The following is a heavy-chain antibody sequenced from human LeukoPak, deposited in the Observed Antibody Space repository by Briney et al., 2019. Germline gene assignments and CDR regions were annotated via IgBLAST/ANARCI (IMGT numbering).Heavy chain of an antibody. CDR2: ISGSGDST. J-gene: IGHJ2*01. CDR3: ARDHEKLVGATAWDRLNWYFDL. V-gene: IGHV3-23*01. D-gene: IGHD1-26*01. Sequence: GGSLRLSCAASGFTFSTYAVNWVRQAPGKGLEWVSTISGSGDSTYYADSVKGRFTISRDNSKDTLYLQMSSVRVDDTAVYYCARDHEKLVGATAWDRLNWYFDLWGRGTLVTVSS. CDR1: GFTFSTYA.